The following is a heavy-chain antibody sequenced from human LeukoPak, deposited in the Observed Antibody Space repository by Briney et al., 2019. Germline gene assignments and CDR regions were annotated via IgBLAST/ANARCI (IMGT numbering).Heavy chain of an antibody. CDR2: IYPRDGST. J-gene: IGHJ5*02. CDR1: GYSFTSNY. V-gene: IGHV1-46*01. CDR3: ARGRRRGYSYGLWWFDP. D-gene: IGHD5-18*01. Sequence: ASVKVSCKASGYSFTSNYIHWVRQAPGQGLEWMGMIYPRDGSTSYAQKFQGRVTMTRNTSISTAYMELSSLRSEDTAVYYCARGRRRGYSYGLWWFDPWGQGTLVTVSS.